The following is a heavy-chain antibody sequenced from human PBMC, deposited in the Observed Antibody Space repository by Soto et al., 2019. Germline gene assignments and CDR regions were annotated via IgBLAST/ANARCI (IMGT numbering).Heavy chain of an antibody. V-gene: IGHV4-59*08. CDR1: GGSISSYY. Sequence: QVQLQESGPGLVRPSATLSLTCTVSGGSISSYYWSWIRQPPGKGLEWIGYIYYSGSANYNPSLKSRVTISVDTSKNQFSLKLSSATAADTAVYYCARNYGGNVDYWVQGTLVTVSS. CDR3: ARNYGGNVDY. J-gene: IGHJ4*02. D-gene: IGHD4-17*01. CDR2: IYYSGSA.